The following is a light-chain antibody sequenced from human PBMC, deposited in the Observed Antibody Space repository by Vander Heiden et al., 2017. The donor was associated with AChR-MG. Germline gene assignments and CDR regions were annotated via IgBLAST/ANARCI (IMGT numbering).Light chain of an antibody. J-gene: IGKJ1*01. CDR3: QQYNNYPRT. V-gene: IGKV1-16*01. Sequence: DIQMTQSPSSLSASVGDRVTITCRASQDIGNYLAWFQHKPGKAPESLIYAASALQSAVPSRFSGTGSGTNFTLTITSLQPEDFATYYCQQYNNYPRTFGQGTKVGIK. CDR2: AAS. CDR1: QDIGNY.